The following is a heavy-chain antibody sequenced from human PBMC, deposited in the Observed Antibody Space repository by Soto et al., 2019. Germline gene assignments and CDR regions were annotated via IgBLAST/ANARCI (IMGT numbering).Heavy chain of an antibody. CDR3: ARADYGDYAEFY. Sequence: SETLSLTCTVSGGSLSSYYWSWIRQPPGKGLEWIGYIYYSGSTNYNPSLKSRVTISVDTSKNQFSLKLSSVTAADTAVYYCARADYGDYAEFYWGQGTLVNVSS. J-gene: IGHJ4*02. V-gene: IGHV4-59*01. CDR2: IYYSGST. D-gene: IGHD4-17*01. CDR1: GGSLSSYY.